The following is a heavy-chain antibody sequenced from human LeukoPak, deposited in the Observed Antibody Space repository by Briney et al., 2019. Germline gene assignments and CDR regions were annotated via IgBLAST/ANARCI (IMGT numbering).Heavy chain of an antibody. CDR2: IRYDGSNK. J-gene: IGHJ4*02. V-gene: IGHV3-30*02. D-gene: IGHD6-6*01. CDR3: AKDRDIAARFDY. CDR1: GFTFSSYG. Sequence: HTGGSLRLSCAASGFTFSSYGMHWVRQAPGKGLEWVAFIRYDGSNKYYADSVKGRFTISRDNSKNTLYLQMNSLRAEDTAVYYCAKDRDIAARFDYWGQGTLVTVSS.